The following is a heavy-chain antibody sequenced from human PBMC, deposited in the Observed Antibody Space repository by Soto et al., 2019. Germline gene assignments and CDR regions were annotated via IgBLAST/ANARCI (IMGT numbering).Heavy chain of an antibody. CDR3: SRYPGP. V-gene: IGHV4-30-2*01. J-gene: IGHJ5*02. CDR1: GGTISRGGYS. Sequence: PSYTLFLNCAVSGGTISRGGYSWRWIRQPPGKDMKRLGYIYHSGSSYYNPSLKNRDTISVDRSKNQFSLKLSSVTAADTAVYYYSRYPGPWGKGTLVSVCS. CDR2: IYHSGSS.